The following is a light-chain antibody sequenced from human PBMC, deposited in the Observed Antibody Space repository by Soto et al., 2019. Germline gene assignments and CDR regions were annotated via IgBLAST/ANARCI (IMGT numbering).Light chain of an antibody. CDR2: GAS. Sequence: EIVLIQSPATLSLSPGERATLSCRASQSVSSNLAWYQQKPGQAPRLLIYGASTRATGIPARLSGSGSGTEFTLTTSRLQPEDFAVYYCQQYNNWPPITFGQGTRLDIK. V-gene: IGKV3-15*01. J-gene: IGKJ5*01. CDR3: QQYNNWPPIT. CDR1: QSVSSN.